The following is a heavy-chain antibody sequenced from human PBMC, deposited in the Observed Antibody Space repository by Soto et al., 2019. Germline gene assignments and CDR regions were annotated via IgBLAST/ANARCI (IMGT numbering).Heavy chain of an antibody. CDR2: IYYSGST. D-gene: IGHD4-17*01. V-gene: IGHV4-31*03. CDR3: ARDSLYGGNSVFDY. Sequence: LSLTCTVSGGSISSGGYYWSWIRQHPGKGLEWIGYIYYSGSTYYNPSLKSRVTISVDTSKNQFSLKLSSVTAADTAVYYCARDSLYGGNSVFDYWGQGTLVTVSS. J-gene: IGHJ4*02. CDR1: GGSISSGGYY.